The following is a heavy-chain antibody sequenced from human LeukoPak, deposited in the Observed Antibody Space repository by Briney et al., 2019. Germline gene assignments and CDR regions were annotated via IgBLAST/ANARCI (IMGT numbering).Heavy chain of an antibody. CDR3: ARPAERGYSYGLDF. D-gene: IGHD5-18*01. V-gene: IGHV4-59*01. CDR2: IYYRWSN. Sequence: PSETLSLTCTLSGDSISRYYWSWIPQPLGKGLEWIWYIYYRWSNNYNPSLNGRVTISLDTSKKQLSLNLSSVTAADTAVYYCARPAERGYSYGLDFWARGTMVTVS. CDR1: GDSISRYY. J-gene: IGHJ3*01.